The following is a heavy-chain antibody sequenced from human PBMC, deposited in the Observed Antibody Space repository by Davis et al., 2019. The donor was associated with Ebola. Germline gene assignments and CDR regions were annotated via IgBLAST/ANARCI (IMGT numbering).Heavy chain of an antibody. CDR3: AKDGGYYDSSGYYWFHLLDY. D-gene: IGHD3-22*01. CDR2: ISYDGSNK. Sequence: PGGSLRLSCAASGFTFSSYGMHWVRQAPGKGLEWVAVISYDGSNKYYADSVKGGFTISRDNSKNTLYLQMNSLRAEDTAVYYCAKDGGYYDSSGYYWFHLLDYWGQGTLVTVSS. J-gene: IGHJ4*02. CDR1: GFTFSSYG. V-gene: IGHV3-30*18.